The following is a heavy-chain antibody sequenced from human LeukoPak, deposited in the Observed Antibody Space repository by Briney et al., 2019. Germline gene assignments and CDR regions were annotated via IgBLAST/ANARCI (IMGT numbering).Heavy chain of an antibody. CDR1: GGSISSSSYY. CDR2: IYYSGST. D-gene: IGHD5-18*01. Sequence: SETLSLTCTVSGGSISSSSYYWGWIRQPPGKGLEWIGSIYYSGSTYYNPSLKSRVTISVDTSKNQFSLKLSSVTAADTAVYYCARVSGYSYGYDAFDIWGQGTMVTVSS. V-gene: IGHV4-39*07. CDR3: ARVSGYSYGYDAFDI. J-gene: IGHJ3*02.